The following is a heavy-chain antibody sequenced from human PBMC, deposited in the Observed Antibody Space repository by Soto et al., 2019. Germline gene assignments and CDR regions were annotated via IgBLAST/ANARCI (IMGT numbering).Heavy chain of an antibody. J-gene: IGHJ3*02. CDR3: AKGPFPIVVVQAARDAFDI. CDR1: GFTFSSYA. D-gene: IGHD2-2*01. V-gene: IGHV3-23*01. Sequence: LRLSCAASGFTFSSYAMSWVRQAPGKGLEWVSAISGSGGSTYYADSVKGRFTISRDNSKNTLYLQMNSLRAEDTAVYYCAKGPFPIVVVQAARDAFDIWGQGTMVTVSS. CDR2: ISGSGGST.